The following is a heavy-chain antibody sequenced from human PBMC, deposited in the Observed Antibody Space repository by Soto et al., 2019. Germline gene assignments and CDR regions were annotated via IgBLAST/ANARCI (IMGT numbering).Heavy chain of an antibody. CDR2: INHSGST. Sequence: SETLSLTCAVYGGSFSGYYWSWIRQPPGKGLEWIGEINHSGSTNYNPSLKSRVTISVDTSKNQFSLKLSSVTAADTAVYYCAGSRGYSGYDANRFDYWGQGNLVTVSS. CDR1: GGSFSGYY. J-gene: IGHJ4*02. D-gene: IGHD5-12*01. V-gene: IGHV4-34*01. CDR3: AGSRGYSGYDANRFDY.